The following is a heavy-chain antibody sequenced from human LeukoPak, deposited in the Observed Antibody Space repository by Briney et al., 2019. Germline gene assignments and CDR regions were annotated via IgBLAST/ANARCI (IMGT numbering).Heavy chain of an antibody. CDR2: IKSDGSST. CDR1: GFTFSSFW. V-gene: IGHV3-74*01. J-gene: IGHJ4*02. Sequence: GGSLRLSCAASGFTFSSFWMHWVRQAPGKGLVWVSRIKSDGSSTSYADSVKGRFTISRDNAKNTLYLQMNSLRAEDTAVYYCARDLDYGGYSNFEYWSQGTLVTVSS. CDR3: ARDLDYGGYSNFEY. D-gene: IGHD4-23*01.